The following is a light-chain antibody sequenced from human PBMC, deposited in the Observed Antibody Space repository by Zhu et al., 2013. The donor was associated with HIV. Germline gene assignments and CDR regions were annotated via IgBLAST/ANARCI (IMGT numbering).Light chain of an antibody. CDR1: SSNIENNY. CDR3: SSYTSSSTVV. Sequence: QSVLMQPPSVSAAPGQKVTISCSGSSSNIENNYVCWYQHLPGTAPKFLIYDNNKRFSGIPDRFSGSKSGTSATLGITGLQTGDEADYYCSSYTSSSTVVFGGGTKLTVL. CDR2: DNN. V-gene: IGLV1-51*01. J-gene: IGLJ2*01.